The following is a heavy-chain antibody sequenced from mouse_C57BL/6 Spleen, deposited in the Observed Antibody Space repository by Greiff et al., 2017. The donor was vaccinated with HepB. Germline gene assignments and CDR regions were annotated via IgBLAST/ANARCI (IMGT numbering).Heavy chain of an antibody. CDR2: INPGSGGT. V-gene: IGHV1-54*01. J-gene: IGHJ2*01. Sequence: QVQLKESGAELVRPGTSVKVSCKASGYAFTNYLIEWVKQRPGQGLEWIGVINPGSGGTNYNEKFKGKATLTADKSSSTAYMQLSSLTSEDSAVYFCARDYSNLYFDYWGQGTTLTVSS. CDR1: GYAFTNYL. CDR3: ARDYSNLYFDY. D-gene: IGHD2-5*01.